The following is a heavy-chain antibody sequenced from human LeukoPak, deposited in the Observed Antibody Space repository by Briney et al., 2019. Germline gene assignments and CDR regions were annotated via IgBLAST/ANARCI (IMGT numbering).Heavy chain of an antibody. D-gene: IGHD4-17*01. CDR1: GYSFNDYY. Sequence: AASVKVSCKASGYSFNDYYIHWARQAPGQGLEWMGWINPNRGGTSYAQKFQGRVTMTRDTAITTAYMELSSLRSDDTDMYYCARDTCDGVTCYNWFDPWGQGTLVTVSS. CDR3: ARDTCDGVTCYNWFDP. V-gene: IGHV1-2*02. J-gene: IGHJ5*02. CDR2: INPNRGGT.